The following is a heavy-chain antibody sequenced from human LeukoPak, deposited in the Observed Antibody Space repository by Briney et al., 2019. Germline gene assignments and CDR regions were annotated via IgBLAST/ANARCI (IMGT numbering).Heavy chain of an antibody. J-gene: IGHJ6*02. V-gene: IGHV3-30*02. D-gene: IGHD1-26*01. CDR3: EKDMEATHYYYYYGMDV. Sequence: SVKGRFTISRDNSKNTLYLQMNSLRAEDTAVYYCEKDMEATHYYYYYGMDVWGQGTTVTVSS.